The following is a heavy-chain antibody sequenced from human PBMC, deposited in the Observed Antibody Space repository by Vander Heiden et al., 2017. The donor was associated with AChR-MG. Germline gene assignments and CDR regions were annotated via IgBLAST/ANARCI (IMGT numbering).Heavy chain of an antibody. J-gene: IGHJ4*02. CDR2: IYYSGST. CDR3: ARGSGDFGVVRPDY. D-gene: IGHD3-3*01. V-gene: IGHV4-31*03. CDR1: AGFIRGGGYY. Sequence: QVQLQDSGPGLVQPSQTLSPPCPVPAGFIRGGGYYWSGNRQHPGKGLEWIVYIYYSGSTYYNPSLKSRVTISVDTSKNQFSLKLSSVTAADTAVYYCARGSGDFGVVRPDYWGQGTLVTVSS.